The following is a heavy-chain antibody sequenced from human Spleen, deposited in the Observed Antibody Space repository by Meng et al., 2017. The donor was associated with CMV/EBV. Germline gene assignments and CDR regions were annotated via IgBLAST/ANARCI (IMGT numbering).Heavy chain of an antibody. Sequence: GGSLRLSCAASGFTFSSYAMHWVRQAPGKGLEWVAVISYDGSNKYYADSVKGRFTISRDNSKNTLYLQMNSPRAEATAVFYCARDPDCSSTSCYGDYWGQGTLVTVSS. CDR3: ARDPDCSSTSCYGDY. D-gene: IGHD2-2*01. J-gene: IGHJ4*02. V-gene: IGHV3-30-3*01. CDR1: GFTFSSYA. CDR2: ISYDGSNK.